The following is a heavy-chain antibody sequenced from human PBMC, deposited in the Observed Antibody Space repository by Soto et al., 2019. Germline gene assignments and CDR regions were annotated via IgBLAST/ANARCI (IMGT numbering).Heavy chain of an antibody. CDR1: GYTFTSYY. V-gene: IGHV1-46*01. Sequence: QVQLVQSGAEVKKPGASVKVSCKASGYTFTSYYMHWVRQAPGQGLEWMGIINPSGGITSYAQKFKGRVTMTRDTSTSTVYMELSSLRSEDTAVYYCARDPGIAAGGGFGWFDPWGQGTLVTVS. CDR3: ARDPGIAAGGGFGWFDP. J-gene: IGHJ5*02. CDR2: INPSGGIT. D-gene: IGHD6-13*01.